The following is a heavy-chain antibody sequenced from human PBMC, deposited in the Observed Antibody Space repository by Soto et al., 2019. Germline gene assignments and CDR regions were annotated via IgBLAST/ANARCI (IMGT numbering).Heavy chain of an antibody. Sequence: ASVKVSFKASGYTFTSYGISWVRQAPGQGLEWMGWISAYNGNTNYAQKLQGRVTMTTDTSTSTAYMELRSLRSDDTAVYYCARDSPGYYDILTGYYNTWGQGTLVTVSS. CDR2: ISAYNGNT. CDR1: GYTFTSYG. CDR3: ARDSPGYYDILTGYYNT. J-gene: IGHJ5*02. D-gene: IGHD3-9*01. V-gene: IGHV1-18*01.